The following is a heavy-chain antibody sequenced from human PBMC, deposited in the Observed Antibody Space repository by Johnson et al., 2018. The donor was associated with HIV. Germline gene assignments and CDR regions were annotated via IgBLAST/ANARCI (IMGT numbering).Heavy chain of an antibody. Sequence: QVHLVESGGGVVQPGTSLRLSCAASGFTFTSFAMHWVRQAPGKGLEWVGFISYDGSNKYFTDSVRGRFTISRDNSRNTLFLQMNSLRAEDTGVYYCARGGARSSGYYSAFDIWGQGTMVTVSS. CDR2: ISYDGSNK. J-gene: IGHJ3*02. CDR1: GFTFTSFA. CDR3: ARGGARSSGYYSAFDI. V-gene: IGHV3-30-3*01. D-gene: IGHD3-22*01.